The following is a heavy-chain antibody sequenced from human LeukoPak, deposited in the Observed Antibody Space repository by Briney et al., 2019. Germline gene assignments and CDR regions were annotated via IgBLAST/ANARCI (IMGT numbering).Heavy chain of an antibody. V-gene: IGHV4-59*01. D-gene: IGHD3-10*01. J-gene: IGHJ4*02. CDR3: ARQLWFGESLFDY. CDR2: IYYSGST. CDR1: GGSISSYY. Sequence: SETLSLTCTVSGGSISSYYWSWIRQPPGKGLEWIGYIYYSGSTNYNPSLKSRVTISVDTSKNQFSLKLSSVTAADTAVYYCARQLWFGESLFDYWGQGTLVTVSS.